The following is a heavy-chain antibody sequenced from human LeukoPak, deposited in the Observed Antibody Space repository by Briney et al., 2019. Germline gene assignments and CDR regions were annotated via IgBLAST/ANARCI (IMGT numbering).Heavy chain of an antibody. Sequence: SETLSLTCTVSGGYISSYSWSWIRQPPGKGLEWIGYIYYSGNTNYNPSLKSRVTISVDTSKNQFSLDLSSVTAADTAVYYCARESGKEQITMVRGFHWFDPWGQGTLVTVSS. J-gene: IGHJ5*02. CDR3: ARESGKEQITMVRGFHWFDP. CDR2: IYYSGNT. CDR1: GGYISSYS. V-gene: IGHV4-59*01. D-gene: IGHD3-10*01.